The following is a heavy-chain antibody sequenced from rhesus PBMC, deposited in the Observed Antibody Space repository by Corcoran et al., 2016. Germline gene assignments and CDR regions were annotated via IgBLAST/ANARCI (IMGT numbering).Heavy chain of an antibody. V-gene: IGHV3S25*01. CDR3: AKSVRGYWIDY. J-gene: IGHJ4*01. D-gene: IGHD5-42*01. CDR2: INNGGGST. CDR1: GFTFSSYW. Sequence: EVQLVESGGGLAKPGGSLRLSCAASGFTFSSYWMNWVRQAPGKGLEWVSSINNGGGSTYYADSVKGRFTISRDNSKNTLSLQMNSLRAEDTAVYYCAKSVRGYWIDYWGQGVLVTVSS.